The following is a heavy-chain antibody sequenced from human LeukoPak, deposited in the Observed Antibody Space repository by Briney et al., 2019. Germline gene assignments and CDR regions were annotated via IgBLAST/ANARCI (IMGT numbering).Heavy chain of an antibody. CDR2: IKEDGSEK. Sequence: PGGSLTLSCAASGFTFSSYWMCWVRQAPGQGLEWVANIKEDGSEKYYVDSVKGRLTISRDTAKSSLYLQMNSLRAEDTAVYYCARLRAGDYFDYWGQGTLVTVSS. J-gene: IGHJ4*02. CDR3: ARLRAGDYFDY. D-gene: IGHD6-19*01. V-gene: IGHV3-7*04. CDR1: GFTFSSYW.